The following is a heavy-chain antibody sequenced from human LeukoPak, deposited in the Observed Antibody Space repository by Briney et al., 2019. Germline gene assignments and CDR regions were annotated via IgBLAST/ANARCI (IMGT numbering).Heavy chain of an antibody. J-gene: IGHJ6*02. Sequence: PSETLSLTCAVYGGSFSGYYWSWIRQPPGKGLEWIGEINHSGSTNYNPSLKSRVTISVDTSKNQFSLKLSSVTAADTAVYCCARKGYYGSGSYSRVYYYGMDVWGQGTTVTVSS. CDR2: INHSGST. CDR3: ARKGYYGSGSYSRVYYYGMDV. CDR1: GGSFSGYY. V-gene: IGHV4-34*01. D-gene: IGHD3-10*01.